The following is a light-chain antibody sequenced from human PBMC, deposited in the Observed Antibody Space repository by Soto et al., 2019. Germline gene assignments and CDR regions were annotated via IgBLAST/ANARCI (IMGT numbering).Light chain of an antibody. V-gene: IGLV2-14*01. Sequence: QSFLTQPASVSGSPGQSITISCTGTSSDVGSYNYVSWYQLHPGKAPKLMIYEVSNRPSGVSDRFSGSKSGNTASLTISGLQPEDEADYYCNSYTTTSTYVFGTGTKVTVL. CDR1: SSDVGSYNY. CDR3: NSYTTTSTYV. CDR2: EVS. J-gene: IGLJ1*01.